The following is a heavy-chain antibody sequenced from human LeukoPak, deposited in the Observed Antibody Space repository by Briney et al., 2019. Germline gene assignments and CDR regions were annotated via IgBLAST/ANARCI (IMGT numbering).Heavy chain of an antibody. V-gene: IGHV4-4*07. CDR1: GGSISSYY. D-gene: IGHD3-22*01. J-gene: IGHJ2*01. Sequence: PSETLSLTCTVSGGSISSYYWSWIRQPAGKGLEWIGRIYTSGSTNYNPSLKSRVTMSVDTSKNQFSLKLSSVTAADTAVYYCAREKYYYDSSGYSPYWYFDLWGRGTLVTVSS. CDR3: AREKYYYDSSGYSPYWYFDL. CDR2: IYTSGST.